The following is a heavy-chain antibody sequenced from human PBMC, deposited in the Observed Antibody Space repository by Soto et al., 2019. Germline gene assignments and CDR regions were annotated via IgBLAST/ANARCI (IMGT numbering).Heavy chain of an antibody. J-gene: IGHJ4*02. Sequence: QITLKESGPALVNPTQTLTLTCTFSGFSLITSGVGVGWIRQPPGKALEWLALIYWDDGKHYSPSLKSRLTIIKDTSKNQVVLTMTNMDPVDTATYYCAHRIIAVGFDSWGQGTLDTVSS. CDR3: AHRIIAVGFDS. CDR2: IYWDDGK. V-gene: IGHV2-5*02. CDR1: GFSLITSGVG. D-gene: IGHD6-19*01.